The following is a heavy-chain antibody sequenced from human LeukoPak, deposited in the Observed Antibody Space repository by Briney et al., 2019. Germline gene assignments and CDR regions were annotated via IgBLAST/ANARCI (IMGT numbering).Heavy chain of an antibody. D-gene: IGHD1-1*01. Sequence: ASVTVSCKASGYTFTGYYIHWVRQAPGQGLERMGRINPNSGGTDYAQKFQGRVTMTRDTSINTAYMELSRLRSDDTAVYYCARVRVPMGRPRLWYFDYWGQGTLVTVSS. CDR2: INPNSGGT. J-gene: IGHJ4*02. V-gene: IGHV1-2*06. CDR1: GYTFTGYY. CDR3: ARVRVPMGRPRLWYFDY.